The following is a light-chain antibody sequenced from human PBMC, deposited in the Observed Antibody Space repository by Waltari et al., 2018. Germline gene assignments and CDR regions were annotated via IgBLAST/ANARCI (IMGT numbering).Light chain of an antibody. CDR2: SVS. J-gene: IGLJ1*01. CDR3: CSYAGSSLYV. CDR1: SSDIGAYTF. V-gene: IGLV2-23*02. Sequence: QSALTQPASVSGSPGQSIAISCPGSSSDIGAYTFFSWYQQHPGKAPKLIISSVSERPSGVSNRCSGSKSGNTASLTISGLHPEDEADYYCCSYAGSSLYVFGTGTKLTVL.